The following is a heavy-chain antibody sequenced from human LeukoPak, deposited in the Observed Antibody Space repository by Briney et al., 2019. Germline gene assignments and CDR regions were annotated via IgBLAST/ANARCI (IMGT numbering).Heavy chain of an antibody. D-gene: IGHD6-19*01. CDR3: ARDGGIAVAGSIDY. CDR1: VFTFSSYS. J-gene: IGHJ4*02. CDR2: VSKDGSNK. Sequence: GRSLRLSCAASVFTFSSYSMHWVRHTPCKGLEWVAVVSKDGSNKFYANSVKGRFTISRDNSKNTLFLQMNSLRPEDTAMYYCARDGGIAVAGSIDYWGQETLVIVSS. V-gene: IGHV3-30-3*01.